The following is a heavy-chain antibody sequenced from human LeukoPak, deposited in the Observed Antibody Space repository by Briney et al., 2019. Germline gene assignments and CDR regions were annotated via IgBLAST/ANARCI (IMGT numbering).Heavy chain of an antibody. CDR2: INHSRST. CDR1: GGSFSGYY. J-gene: IGHJ1*01. V-gene: IGHV4-34*01. Sequence: SETLSLTCAVYGGSFSGYYWSWIRQPPGKGLEWIGEINHSRSTNYNPSLKSRVTISVDTSKNQFSLKLSSVTAADTAVYYCAIYDSSGYYYEEYFQHWGQGTLVTVSS. D-gene: IGHD3-22*01. CDR3: AIYDSSGYYYEEYFQH.